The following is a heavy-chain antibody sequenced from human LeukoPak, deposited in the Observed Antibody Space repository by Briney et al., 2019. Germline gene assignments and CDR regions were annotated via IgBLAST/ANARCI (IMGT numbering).Heavy chain of an antibody. J-gene: IGHJ6*02. CDR3: AREPSVVVPAAIFHYGMDV. D-gene: IGHD2-2*01. V-gene: IGHV4-31*11. CDR1: GGSFSGYY. CDR2: IYYSGST. Sequence: SETLSLTCAVYGGSFSGYYWSWIRQHPGKGLEWIGYIYYSGSTYYNPSLKSRVTISVDTSKNQFSLKLSSVTAADTAVYYCAREPSVVVPAAIFHYGMDVWGQGTTVTVSS.